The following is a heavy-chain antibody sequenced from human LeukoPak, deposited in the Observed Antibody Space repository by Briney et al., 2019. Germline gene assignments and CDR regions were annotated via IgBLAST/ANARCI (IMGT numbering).Heavy chain of an antibody. J-gene: IGHJ4*02. Sequence: HPGRSLRLSCAAPGFTFSSYAMHWVRQAPGKGLEWVAVISYDGSNKYYADSVKGRFTISRDNSKNTLYLQMNSLRAEDTAVYYCARAAGGCRGYFDYWGQGTLVTVSS. V-gene: IGHV3-30*04. CDR3: ARAAGGCRGYFDY. CDR1: GFTFSSYA. CDR2: ISYDGSNK. D-gene: IGHD6-19*01.